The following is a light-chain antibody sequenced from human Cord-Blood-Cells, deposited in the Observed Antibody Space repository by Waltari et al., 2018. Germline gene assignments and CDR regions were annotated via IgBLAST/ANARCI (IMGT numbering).Light chain of an antibody. J-gene: IGKJ2*01. CDR2: AAS. Sequence: DIQMTQSPSSLSASVGDRVTTTCRASQSISSYLHWYQQKPGKAPKLLIYAASSLQSGVPSRFSGSGSGTDFTLTISSLQPEDFATYYCQQSYSTPYTFGQGTKLEIK. CDR1: QSISSY. CDR3: QQSYSTPYT. V-gene: IGKV1-39*01.